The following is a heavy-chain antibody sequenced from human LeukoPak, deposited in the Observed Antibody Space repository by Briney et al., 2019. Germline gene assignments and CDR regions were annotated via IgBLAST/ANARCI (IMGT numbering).Heavy chain of an antibody. CDR1: GGSISSYY. CDR3: ARVKYYYDSSGYYQIASGYYYYYYMDV. CDR2: IYTSGST. Sequence: SETLSLTCTVSGGSISSYYWSWIRQPAGKGLEWIGRIYTSGSTNYNPSLKSRVTMSVDTFKNQFSLKLSSVTAADTAGYYCARVKYYYDSSGYYQIASGYYYYYYMDVWGKGTAVTVSS. D-gene: IGHD3-22*01. J-gene: IGHJ6*03. V-gene: IGHV4-4*07.